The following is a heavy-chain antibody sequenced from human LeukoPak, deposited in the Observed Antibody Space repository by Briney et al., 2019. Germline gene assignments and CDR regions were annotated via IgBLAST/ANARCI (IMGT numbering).Heavy chain of an antibody. D-gene: IGHD3-10*01. CDR3: ASEGLEYYYGSGSYIDY. J-gene: IGHJ4*02. CDR2: IYYSGGT. V-gene: IGHV4-59*08. CDR1: GGSITNYY. Sequence: SETLSLTCTVSGGSITNYYWSWVRQPPGKGLEWIGYIYYSGGTNYNPSLKSRVTISVDTSKNQFSLKLSSVTAADTAVYYCASEGLEYYYGSGSYIDYWGQGTLVTVSS.